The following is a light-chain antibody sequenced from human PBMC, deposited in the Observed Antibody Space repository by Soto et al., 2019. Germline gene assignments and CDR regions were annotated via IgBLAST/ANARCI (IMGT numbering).Light chain of an antibody. Sequence: QSALTQPASVSGSPGQSITISCTGTSSDVGGYNYVSWYQQHPGKAPKLMIYDVSNRPSGVSNRFCGSKSGNTASLTISGPQAEDEADYYCSSYTSSSTLVFGTGTKLTVL. CDR1: SSDVGGYNY. CDR2: DVS. J-gene: IGLJ1*01. CDR3: SSYTSSSTLV. V-gene: IGLV2-14*01.